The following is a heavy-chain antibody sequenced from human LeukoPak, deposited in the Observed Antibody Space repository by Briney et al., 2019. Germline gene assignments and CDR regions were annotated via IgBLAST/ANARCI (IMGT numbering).Heavy chain of an antibody. D-gene: IGHD1-26*01. CDR3: ARVSSEYSGSYRLPSGLLDY. J-gene: IGHJ4*02. CDR1: GFTFSSYA. CDR2: ISSNGGGT. Sequence: PGGSLRLSCAASGFTFSSYAMTWVRQAPGKGLEYVSAISSNGGGTFYTNSVKGRFTISRDNSKNTLYLQMGSLRAEDMAVYFCARVSSEYSGSYRLPSGLLDYWGQGTLVTVSS. V-gene: IGHV3-64*01.